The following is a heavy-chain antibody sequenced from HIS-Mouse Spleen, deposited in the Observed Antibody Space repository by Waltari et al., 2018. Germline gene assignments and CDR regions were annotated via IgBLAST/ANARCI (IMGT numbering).Heavy chain of an antibody. J-gene: IGHJ5*02. V-gene: IGHV4-38-2*02. Sequence: QVQLQESGPGMVKPSETLSLTCTVSGYSISRGYYWGWIRQPPGKGLEWIGSIYHSGSPYYNPSLKSRVTISVDTSKNQFSLKLSSVTAADTAVYYCASVKTWGQGTLVTVSS. CDR1: GYSISRGYY. D-gene: IGHD3-16*02. CDR3: ASVKT. CDR2: IYHSGSP.